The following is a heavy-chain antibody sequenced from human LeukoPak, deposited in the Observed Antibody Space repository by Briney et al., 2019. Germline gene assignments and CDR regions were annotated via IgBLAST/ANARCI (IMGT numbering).Heavy chain of an antibody. CDR2: TYYRSKWYN. Sequence: SQTLSLTCAISGDSVSSNSAAWNWIRQSPSRGLEWLGRTYYRSKWYNDYAVSVKSRITINPDTSKNQFSLQLNSVTPEDTAVYYCASGGYSGYDGLGYFDYWGQGTLVTVSS. D-gene: IGHD5-12*01. J-gene: IGHJ4*02. CDR3: ASGGYSGYDGLGYFDY. CDR1: GDSVSSNSAA. V-gene: IGHV6-1*01.